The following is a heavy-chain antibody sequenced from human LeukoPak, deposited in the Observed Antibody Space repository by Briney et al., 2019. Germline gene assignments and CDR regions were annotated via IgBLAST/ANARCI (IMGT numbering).Heavy chain of an antibody. CDR3: ARLPLGAFGEVLNFDS. CDR2: INHSGST. V-gene: IGHV4-34*01. J-gene: IGHJ4*02. Sequence: SETLSLTCAVYGGSFSGYYWSWIRQPPGKGLEWIGEINHSGSTNYNPSLKSRVTISVDTSKNQFSLKVKSVTAADTAVYYCARLPLGAFGEVLNFDSWGQGILVTVSS. D-gene: IGHD3-10*01. CDR1: GGSFSGYY.